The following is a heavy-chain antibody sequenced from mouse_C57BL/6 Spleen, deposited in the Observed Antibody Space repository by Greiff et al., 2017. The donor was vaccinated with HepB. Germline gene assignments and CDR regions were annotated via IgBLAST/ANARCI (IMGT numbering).Heavy chain of an antibody. V-gene: IGHV2-5*01. CDR2: IWRGGST. CDR1: GFSLTSYG. Sequence: VQRVESGPGLVQPSQSLSITCTVSGFSLTSYGVHWVRQSPGKGLEWLGVIWRGGSTDYNAAFMSRLSITKDNSKSQVFFKMNSLQADDTAIYYCAKEWLPLYWYFDVWGTGTTVTVSS. CDR3: AKEWLPLYWYFDV. J-gene: IGHJ1*03. D-gene: IGHD2-2*01.